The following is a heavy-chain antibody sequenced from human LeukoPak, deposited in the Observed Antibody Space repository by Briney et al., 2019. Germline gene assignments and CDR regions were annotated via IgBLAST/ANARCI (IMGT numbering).Heavy chain of an antibody. V-gene: IGHV4-31*03. Sequence: PSGTLSLTCTVSGGSISSGGYYWSWIRQHPGKGLEWIGYIYYSGSTYYNPSLKSRVTISVDTSKNQFSLKLSSVTAADTAVYYCARAAGSPPYWYFDLWGRGTLVTVSS. CDR2: IYYSGST. D-gene: IGHD6-19*01. CDR3: ARAAGSPPYWYFDL. J-gene: IGHJ2*01. CDR1: GGSISSGGYY.